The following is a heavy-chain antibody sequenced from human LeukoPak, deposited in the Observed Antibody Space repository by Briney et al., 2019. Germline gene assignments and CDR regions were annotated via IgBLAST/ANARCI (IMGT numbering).Heavy chain of an antibody. D-gene: IGHD1-7*01. CDR1: GFTFSSYA. V-gene: IGHV3-23*01. Sequence: GGSLRLSCAASGFTFSSYAMSWVRQAPGKGLEWVSAISGSGGSTYYADSVKGRFTISRDNFKNTLYLQMNSLRAEDKAVYHCRKDPGPGTTFSYFAYWGQATLVTVSS. CDR3: RKDPGPGTTFSYFAY. CDR2: ISGSGGST. J-gene: IGHJ4*02.